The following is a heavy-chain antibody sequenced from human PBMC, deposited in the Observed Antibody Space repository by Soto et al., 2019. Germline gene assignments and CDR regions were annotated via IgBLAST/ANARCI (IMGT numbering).Heavy chain of an antibody. CDR3: ARSVAVPGAHIDY. D-gene: IGHD6-19*01. V-gene: IGHV4-59*01. CDR2: VYYTGST. Sequence: ETLSLTCSASGDSISGSYWSWNRQSSGKGLEWLGYVYYTGSTNYSPSLRSRVSISVDTSKNEFSLRLSSVTAADTAVYFCARSVAVPGAHIDYWGQGTQVTVSS. CDR1: GDSISGSY. J-gene: IGHJ4*02.